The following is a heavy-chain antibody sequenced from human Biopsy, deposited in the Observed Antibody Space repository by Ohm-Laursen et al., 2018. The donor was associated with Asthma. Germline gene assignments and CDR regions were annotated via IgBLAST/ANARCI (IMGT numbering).Heavy chain of an antibody. CDR3: VRAVRNEQWLAPFDY. D-gene: IGHD6-19*01. V-gene: IGHV4-59*01. Sequence: TLSPTCRVYGGSISSFYWSWIRQSPEKGLEWMGYVYWTGSTNYNPSLKSRITMSVDTSKNRMFLELTSVTAADTAIYYCVRAVRNEQWLAPFDYWGQGKPVTVSS. CDR1: GGSISSFY. J-gene: IGHJ4*02. CDR2: VYWTGST.